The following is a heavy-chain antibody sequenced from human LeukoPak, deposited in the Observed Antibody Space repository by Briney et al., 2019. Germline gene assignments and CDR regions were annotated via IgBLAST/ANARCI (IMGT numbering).Heavy chain of an antibody. V-gene: IGHV4-38-2*02. CDR2: IYHSGST. CDR3: ARHVPELLWFGEVYYYYYMDV. J-gene: IGHJ6*03. D-gene: IGHD3-10*01. Sequence: SETLSLTCTVSGYSISSGYYWGWIRQPPGKGLEWIRSIYHSGSTYYNPSLKSRVTISVDTSKDQFSLKLSSVTAADTAVYYCARHVPELLWFGEVYYYYYMDVWGKGTTVTISS. CDR1: GYSISSGYY.